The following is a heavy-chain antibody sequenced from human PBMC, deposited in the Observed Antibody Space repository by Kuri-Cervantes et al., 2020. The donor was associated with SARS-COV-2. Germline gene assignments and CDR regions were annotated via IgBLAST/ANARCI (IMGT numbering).Heavy chain of an antibody. D-gene: IGHD3-3*01. CDR1: GGSISSYY. CDR2: IYHSGST. J-gene: IGHJ4*02. CDR3: ATPFGVVPY. V-gene: IGHV4-59*04. Sequence: SETLSLTCTVSGGSISSYYWSWIRQPPGKGLEWIGYIYHSGSTYYNPSLKSRVTTSVDRSKNQFSLKLRSVTAADTAVYYCATPFGVVPYWGRGTLVTVSS.